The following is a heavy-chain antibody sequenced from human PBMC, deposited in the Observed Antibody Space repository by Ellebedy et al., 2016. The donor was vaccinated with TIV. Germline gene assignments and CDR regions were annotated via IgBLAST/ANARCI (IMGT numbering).Heavy chain of an antibody. D-gene: IGHD2-15*01. V-gene: IGHV1-18*04. CDR1: GYPFIDFG. CDR3: ARVERTVGFCSGGSCSRPFDH. J-gene: IGHJ4*02. CDR2: ISNYNGRT. Sequence: ASVKVSCKPSGYPFIDFGITWVRQAPGQGLEWMGWISNYNGRTHYAEKFQGRVTMTTDTPTNTVYMEVRSLRSDDTAVYYCARVERTVGFCSGGSCSRPFDHWGQGTLVTVSS.